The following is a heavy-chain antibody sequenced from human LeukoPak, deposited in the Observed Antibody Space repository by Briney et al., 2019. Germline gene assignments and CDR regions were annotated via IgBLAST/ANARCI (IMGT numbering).Heavy chain of an antibody. Sequence: SETLSLTCAVYGGSFSGYYWSWIRQPPGKGLEWIGEINHSGSTNYNPSLKSRVTISVDTSKNQFSLKLSSVTAADTAVYYCARGARLDYYGSGRKPFDYWGRGTLVTVSS. D-gene: IGHD3-10*01. CDR3: ARGARLDYYGSGRKPFDY. CDR2: INHSGST. J-gene: IGHJ4*02. CDR1: GGSFSGYY. V-gene: IGHV4-34*01.